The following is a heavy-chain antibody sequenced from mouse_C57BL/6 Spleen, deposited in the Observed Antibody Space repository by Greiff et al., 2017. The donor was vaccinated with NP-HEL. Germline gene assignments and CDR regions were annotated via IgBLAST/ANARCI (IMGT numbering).Heavy chain of an antibody. Sequence: VQLQQSGAELVRPGASVTLSCKASGYTFTDYEMHWVKQTPVHGLEWIGAIDPETGGTAYNQKFKGKAILTADKSSSTAYMELRSLTSEDSAVYYCTRGDPLYYYAMDYWGQGTSVTVSS. CDR3: TRGDPLYYYAMDY. V-gene: IGHV1-15*01. CDR1: GYTFTDYE. J-gene: IGHJ4*01. CDR2: IDPETGGT.